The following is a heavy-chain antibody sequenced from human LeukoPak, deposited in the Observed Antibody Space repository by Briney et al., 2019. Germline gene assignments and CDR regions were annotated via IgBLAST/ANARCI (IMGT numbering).Heavy chain of an antibody. J-gene: IGHJ3*02. CDR3: AKPADTYGGEMAFDI. CDR2: ISGSGGST. Sequence: PGGSLRLSCAASGFTFDDYGMSWVRQAPGKGLEWVSAISGSGGSTYYADSVKGRFTISRDNSKNTLYLQMNSLRAEDTAVYYCAKPADTYGGEMAFDIWGQGTMVTVSS. CDR1: GFTFDDYG. D-gene: IGHD4-23*01. V-gene: IGHV3-23*01.